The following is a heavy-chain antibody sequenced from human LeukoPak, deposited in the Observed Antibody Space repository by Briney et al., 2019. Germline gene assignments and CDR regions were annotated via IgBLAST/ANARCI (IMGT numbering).Heavy chain of an antibody. V-gene: IGHV3-48*03. CDR2: ISRSGSII. Sequence: GGSLRLSCAASGFTFSSYEMNWVRQAPGKGLERVSYISRSGSIIYYADSVKGRLTISRENAKNSLYLQMNSPVPDETAVYYCARRVIVVGLDYWGQGTLVTVA. CDR1: GFTFSSYE. J-gene: IGHJ4*02. CDR3: ARRVIVVGLDY. D-gene: IGHD3-22*01.